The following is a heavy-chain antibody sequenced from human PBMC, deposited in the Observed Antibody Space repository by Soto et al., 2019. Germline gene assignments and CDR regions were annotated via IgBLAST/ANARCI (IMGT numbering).Heavy chain of an antibody. V-gene: IGHV1-69*13. Sequence: ASVKVSCKASGGTFSSYAISWVRQAPGQGLEWMGGIIPIFGTANYAQKFQGRVTITADESTSTAYMELSSLRSEDTAVYYCARDSTSQLSPGYYYYYGMDVWGQGTTVTVSS. D-gene: IGHD6-6*01. CDR2: IIPIFGTA. CDR3: ARDSTSQLSPGYYYYYGMDV. J-gene: IGHJ6*02. CDR1: GGTFSSYA.